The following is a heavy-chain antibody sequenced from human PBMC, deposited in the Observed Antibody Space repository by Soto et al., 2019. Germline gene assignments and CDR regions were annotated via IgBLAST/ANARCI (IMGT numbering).Heavy chain of an antibody. CDR2: ISSTTNYI. V-gene: IGHV3-21*06. CDR1: GFTFTRFS. Sequence: GGSLRLSCAASGFTFTRFSMNWVRQAPGKGLEWVSSISSTTNYIYYGDSMKGRFTISRDNAKNSLYLEMNSLRAEDTAVYYCARESEDLTSNFDYWGQGTLATVSS. CDR3: ARESEDLTSNFDY. J-gene: IGHJ4*02.